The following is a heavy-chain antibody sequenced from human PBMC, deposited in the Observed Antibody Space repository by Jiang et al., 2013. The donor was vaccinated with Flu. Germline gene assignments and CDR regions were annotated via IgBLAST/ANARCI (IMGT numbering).Heavy chain of an antibody. Sequence: VESGGGVVQPGRSLRLSCAASGFTFTTYGIHWVRQAPGKGLEWVALIWYDGSNKYYADSVKGRFTISRDNSKNTVYLQMNSLRAEDTAVYYCARDVDYYTSVSYYQGKDHFDYWGQGTLVTVSS. V-gene: IGHV3-33*01. CDR3: ARDVDYYTSVSYYQGKDHFDY. CDR2: IWYDGSNK. CDR1: GFTFTTYG. J-gene: IGHJ4*02. D-gene: IGHD3-10*01.